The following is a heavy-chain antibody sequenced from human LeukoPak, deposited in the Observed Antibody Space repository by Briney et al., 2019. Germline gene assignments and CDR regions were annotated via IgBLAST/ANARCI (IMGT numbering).Heavy chain of an antibody. CDR1: GYTFTSYG. J-gene: IGHJ4*02. CDR2: ISAYNGNT. V-gene: IGHV1-18*01. Sequence: GASVKVSCKASGYTFTSYGISWVRQAPGQGLEWMGWISAYNGNTNYAQKLQGRVTMTTDTSTSTAYMELRSLRSDDTAVYYCALAGTYYYDSSGYLTPFDYWGQGTLVTVSS. CDR3: ALAGTYYYDSSGYLTPFDY. D-gene: IGHD3-22*01.